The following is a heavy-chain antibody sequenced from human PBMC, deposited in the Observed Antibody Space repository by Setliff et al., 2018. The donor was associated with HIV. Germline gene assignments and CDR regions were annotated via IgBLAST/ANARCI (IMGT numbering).Heavy chain of an antibody. J-gene: IGHJ4*02. D-gene: IGHD1-1*01. CDR2: INHSGST. CDR1: GGSFSGHY. CDR3: ARVIGWNDAGVY. Sequence: SETLSLTCAVYGGSFSGHYWSWIRQPPGKGLEWIGEINHSGSTNYNPSLKSRVTISVDTSKNQFSLKLSFVTAADTAVYYCARVIGWNDAGVYRGRGTLVTVTS. V-gene: IGHV4-34*01.